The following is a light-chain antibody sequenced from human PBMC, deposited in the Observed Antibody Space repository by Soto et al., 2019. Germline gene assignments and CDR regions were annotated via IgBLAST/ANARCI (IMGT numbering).Light chain of an antibody. J-gene: IGLJ1*01. CDR2: DVS. Sequence: QSALTRPASVSGSPGQSITISCTGTSSDVGGYNYVSWYQQHPCKAPKLMIYDVSNRPSGVSNRFSGSKSGHTASLTISGLQAEDEDDYYCSSYTSSSTSYVFGTGTKLTVL. CDR1: SSDVGGYNY. V-gene: IGLV2-14*01. CDR3: SSYTSSSTSYV.